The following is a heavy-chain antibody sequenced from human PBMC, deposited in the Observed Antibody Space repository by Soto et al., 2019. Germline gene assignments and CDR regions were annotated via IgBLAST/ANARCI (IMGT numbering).Heavy chain of an antibody. J-gene: IGHJ4*02. V-gene: IGHV2-26*01. CDR1: GFSIRNSRMG. CDR3: ARTSYSSGWSDFDY. D-gene: IGHD6-19*01. CDR2: IFSNDEK. Sequence: SGPTLGKPPETLTLTCTVSGFSIRNSRMGVSWIRQPPGKALEWLAHIFSNDEKSYSTSLKSRLTISKDTSKSQVVLTMTNMDPVDTATYYCARTSYSSGWSDFDYWGQGTLVTVSS.